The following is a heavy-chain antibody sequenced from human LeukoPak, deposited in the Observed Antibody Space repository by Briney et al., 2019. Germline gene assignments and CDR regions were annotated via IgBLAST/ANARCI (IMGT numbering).Heavy chain of an antibody. CDR3: AKDPLNTLMVSPTFDY. J-gene: IGHJ4*02. CDR1: GFPFSSYA. V-gene: IGHV3-23*01. CDR2: ISGSGDDT. D-gene: IGHD5-18*01. Sequence: PGGSLRLSCVVSGFPFSSYAMSWVRQAPGKGLEWVSGISGSGDDTYYAASVKGRFIVSRDTSKNTLYLQMNSLRAEDTAVYYCAKDPLNTLMVSPTFDYWGQRTLVTVSS.